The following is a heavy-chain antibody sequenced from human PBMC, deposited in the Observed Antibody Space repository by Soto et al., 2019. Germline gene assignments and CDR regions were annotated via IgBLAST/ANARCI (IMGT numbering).Heavy chain of an antibody. CDR3: TTDQIAAPGIDY. CDR2: IKSKTDGGTT. CDR1: GFTFSNAW. J-gene: IGHJ4*02. V-gene: IGHV3-15*07. Sequence: GGSLRLSCAPSGFTFSNAWMNWVRQAPGKGLEWVGRIKSKTDGGTTDYAAPVKGRFTISRDDSKNTLYLQMNSLKTEDTAVYYCTTDQIAAPGIDYLGQGTRVTGSS. D-gene: IGHD6-13*01.